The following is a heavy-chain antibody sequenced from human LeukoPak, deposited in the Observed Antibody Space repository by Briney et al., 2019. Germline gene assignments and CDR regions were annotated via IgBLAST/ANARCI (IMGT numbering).Heavy chain of an antibody. J-gene: IGHJ4*02. CDR3: ARAGHADSFDY. V-gene: IGHV3-48*01. CDR2: ISTTSRTI. CDR1: GFTLSSYS. Sequence: GESLKISCAASGFTLSSYSMNWVRQAPGKGLEWVSYISTTSRTIHYADSVKGRFTISRDNAKNSLYLQMNSLRAEDTAVYYCARAGHADSFDYWGQGALVTVSS. D-gene: IGHD2-21*01.